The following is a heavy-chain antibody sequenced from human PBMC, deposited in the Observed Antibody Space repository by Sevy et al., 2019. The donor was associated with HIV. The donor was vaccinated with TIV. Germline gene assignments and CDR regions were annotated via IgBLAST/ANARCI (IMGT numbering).Heavy chain of an antibody. D-gene: IGHD3-16*01. CDR1: GFTFSANW. Sequence: GGFLRLSCAASGFTFSANWMNWVRQAPGKGLEWVANIKGEGSDKHYVDSVEGRFTISRDNAKNLLYLQMNSLRVEDTAVYYCAHETFGRFESWGQGTLVTVSS. J-gene: IGHJ4*02. CDR3: AHETFGRFES. V-gene: IGHV3-7*01. CDR2: IKGEGSDK.